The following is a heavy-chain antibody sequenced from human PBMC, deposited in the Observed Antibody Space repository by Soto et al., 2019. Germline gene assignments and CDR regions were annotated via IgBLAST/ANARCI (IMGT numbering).Heavy chain of an antibody. CDR1: GGSISSYY. CDR2: IYYSGST. D-gene: IGHD3-9*01. J-gene: IGHJ6*02. CDR3: ARDLGYSDILGGSYRHYYYGMDA. V-gene: IGHV4-59*01. Sequence: SETLSLTCTVSGGSISSYYWSWIRQPPGKGLEWIGYIYYSGSTNYNPSLKSRVTISVDTSKNQFSLKLSSVTAADTAVYYCARDLGYSDILGGSYRHYYYGMDAWGQGTTVTVSS.